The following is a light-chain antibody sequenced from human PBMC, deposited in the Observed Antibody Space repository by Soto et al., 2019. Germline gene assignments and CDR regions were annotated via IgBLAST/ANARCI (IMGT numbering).Light chain of an antibody. CDR3: CSYEGSYTRV. V-gene: IGLV2-11*01. CDR2: DVS. Sequence: QSVLTQPRSVSGSPGQSVTISCTGTSSDVGGYNYVSWYQQHPGKAPKLMIYDVSKRPSGVPDRFSGSKSGNTASLTISGLQAEDEADYYCCSYEGSYTRVFGTGTKVTV. J-gene: IGLJ1*01. CDR1: SSDVGGYNY.